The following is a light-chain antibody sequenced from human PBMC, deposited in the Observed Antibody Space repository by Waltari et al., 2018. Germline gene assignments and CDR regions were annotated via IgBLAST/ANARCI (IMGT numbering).Light chain of an antibody. CDR1: SSAVGAYNY. Sequence: SALTQPASVSGSPGQSITISCTGTSSAVGAYNYVSWYQQHPGKAPKLMIFDVSNRPSGVSNRFPGSKSGNTASLTISGLQAEDEADYYCSSYISSSTLELFGGGTSLTVL. J-gene: IGLJ2*01. CDR3: SSYISSSTLEL. CDR2: DVS. V-gene: IGLV2-14*03.